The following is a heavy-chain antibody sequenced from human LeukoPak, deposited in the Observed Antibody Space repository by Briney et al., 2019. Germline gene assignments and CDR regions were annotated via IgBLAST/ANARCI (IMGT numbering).Heavy chain of an antibody. CDR1: GGTFSSYA. CDR3: ARGSIAARPGED. V-gene: IGHV1-69*05. D-gene: IGHD6-6*01. J-gene: IGHJ4*02. CDR2: IIPIFGTA. Sequence: SVKVSCKASGGTFSSYAISWVRQAPGQGLEWMGGIIPIFGTANYAQKSQGRVTITTDESTSTAYMELSSLRSEDTAVYYCARGSIAARPGEDWGQGTLVTVSS.